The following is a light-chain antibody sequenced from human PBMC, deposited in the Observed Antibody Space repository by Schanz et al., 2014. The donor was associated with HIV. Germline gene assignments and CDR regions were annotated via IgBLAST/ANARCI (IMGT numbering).Light chain of an antibody. J-gene: IGLJ3*02. CDR2: ATY. V-gene: IGLV1-44*01. CDR3: AGWDDSLNVWV. Sequence: SVLTQPPSASGTPGQRVTISCSGSSSNIKMNAVNWYQHLPGMGPKLLIYATYNRPSGVPDRFSGSGSDTSASLAISGLQSEDEADYYCAGWDDSLNVWVFGGGTKVTVL. CDR1: SSNIKMNA.